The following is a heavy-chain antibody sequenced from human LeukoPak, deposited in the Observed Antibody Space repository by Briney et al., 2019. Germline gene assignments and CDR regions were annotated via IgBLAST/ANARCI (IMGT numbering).Heavy chain of an antibody. CDR3: ARCPIAVAPLYYFDY. Sequence: SETLSLTCTVSGGSISSYYWSWIRQPPGKGLEWIGYIYYSGSTNYNPSLKSRVTISVDTSKNQFSLKLSSVTAADTAVYYCARCPIAVAPLYYFDYWGQGTLVTVSS. J-gene: IGHJ4*02. CDR2: IYYSGST. D-gene: IGHD6-19*01. V-gene: IGHV4-59*12. CDR1: GGSISSYY.